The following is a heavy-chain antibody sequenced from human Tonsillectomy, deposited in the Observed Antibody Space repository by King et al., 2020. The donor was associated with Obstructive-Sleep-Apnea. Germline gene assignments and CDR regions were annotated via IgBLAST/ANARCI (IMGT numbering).Heavy chain of an antibody. D-gene: IGHD5-18*01. J-gene: IGHJ4*02. CDR3: ARVDTAMAAVGY. Sequence: QLQESGPGLVKPSETLSLTCTVSGGSISSSSYYWGWIRQPPGKGLEWIGSIYYSGSTYYIPSLKSRVTISVDTSKNQFSLKLSSVTAADTAVYYCARVDTAMAAVGYWGQGTLVTVSS. CDR1: GGSISSSSYY. V-gene: IGHV4-39*07. CDR2: IYYSGST.